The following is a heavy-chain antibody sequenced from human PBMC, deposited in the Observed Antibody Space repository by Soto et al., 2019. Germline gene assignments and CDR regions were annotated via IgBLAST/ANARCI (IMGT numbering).Heavy chain of an antibody. Sequence: QVQLQQWGAGLLKPSETLSLTCAVYGGSLSDYWWSWIRQTPGKGLEWIGEINHSGRTNYNPSLTGRVTISLDTSQNLFSLKLTSVTAADTAVYYCARDFGDGAHFDYWGQGTLATVSS. D-gene: IGHD4-17*01. CDR3: ARDFGDGAHFDY. V-gene: IGHV4-34*01. CDR2: INHSGRT. CDR1: GGSLSDYW. J-gene: IGHJ4*02.